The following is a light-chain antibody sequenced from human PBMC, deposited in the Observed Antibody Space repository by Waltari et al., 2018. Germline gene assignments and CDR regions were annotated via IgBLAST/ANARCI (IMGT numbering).Light chain of an antibody. V-gene: IGKV3-15*01. CDR1: QSIATN. J-gene: IGKJ5*01. CDR3: QQYNRWPPIT. CDR2: DAS. Sequence: EVVMTQSPAILSVSPGERASLSCRASQSIATNLAWYQQKPGQSPRLLVYDASTRAPSIPARFRGSGSGTEFTLTISSLQSEDSAVYYCQQYNRWPPITFGQGTRLEIK.